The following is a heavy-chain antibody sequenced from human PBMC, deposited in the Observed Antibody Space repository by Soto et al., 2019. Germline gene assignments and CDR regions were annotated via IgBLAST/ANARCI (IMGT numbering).Heavy chain of an antibody. Sequence: PGGSLRLSCAASGFTVSSNYMSWVRQAPGKGLEWVSVIYSGGSTYYADSVKGRFTISRHNSKNTLYLQMNSLRAEDTAVYYCARVPLGARYYYYYMDVWGKGTTVTVSS. J-gene: IGHJ6*03. D-gene: IGHD1-26*01. CDR2: IYSGGST. CDR1: GFTVSSNY. V-gene: IGHV3-53*04. CDR3: ARVPLGARYYYYYMDV.